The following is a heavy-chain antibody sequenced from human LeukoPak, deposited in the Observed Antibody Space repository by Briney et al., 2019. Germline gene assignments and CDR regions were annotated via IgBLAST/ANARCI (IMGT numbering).Heavy chain of an antibody. CDR1: GGSIRSYY. D-gene: IGHD3-16*02. V-gene: IGHV4-59*01. CDR2: IYYSGST. CDR3: ARYVWGSYPTFEDY. J-gene: IGHJ4*02. Sequence: SETLSVNCSVAGGSIRSYYWSWIRQPPGKGLEWIGYIYYSGSTNYNPSLRSRVTISIDTSKNQFSLKLSSVTAADTAVYYCARYVWGSYPTFEDYWGQGALVSLSS.